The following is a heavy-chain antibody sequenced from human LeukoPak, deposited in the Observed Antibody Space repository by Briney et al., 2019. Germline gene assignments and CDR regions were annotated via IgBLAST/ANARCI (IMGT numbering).Heavy chain of an antibody. Sequence: GGSLRLSCTASGFTFSSYWMSWVRQAPGKGLERVANIKQDGSEKDYVDSVKDRFTVSRDDAKNSLYLKMNSLRAEDTAVYYCAKYCGGDCYGMDVWGQETTVTVPS. D-gene: IGHD2-21*01. V-gene: IGHV3-7*01. CDR2: IKQDGSEK. CDR3: AKYCGGDCYGMDV. J-gene: IGHJ6*02. CDR1: GFTFSSYW.